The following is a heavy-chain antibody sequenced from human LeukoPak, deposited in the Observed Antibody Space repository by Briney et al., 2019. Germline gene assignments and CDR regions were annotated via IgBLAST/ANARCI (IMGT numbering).Heavy chain of an antibody. D-gene: IGHD3-22*01. J-gene: IGHJ5*01. V-gene: IGHV3-23*01. Sequence: PGGTLRLSCAASGFTFSSYGMSWVRQAPGKGLEWVSAISGSGGSTYYADSVKGRFTISRDNSKNSLYLQMNSLTADDTAVYYCARLTGPQWLLLPFWFDSWGQGTLVTVSS. CDR2: ISGSGGST. CDR3: ARLTGPQWLLLPFWFDS. CDR1: GFTFSSYG.